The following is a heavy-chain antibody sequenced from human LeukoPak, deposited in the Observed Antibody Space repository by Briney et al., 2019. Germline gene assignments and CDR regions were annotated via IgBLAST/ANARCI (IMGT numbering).Heavy chain of an antibody. V-gene: IGHV4-59*01. Sequence: SETLSLTCTVSSGSISTYSWSCIRQPPGKGLEWIGYIYYSGSTNYNPSLKSRVTISVDTSKNQFSLSLSSVTAADTAVYYCARDLSGYEGWFDPWGQGTLVTVSS. CDR2: IYYSGST. CDR1: SGSISTYS. CDR3: ARDLSGYEGWFDP. D-gene: IGHD5-12*01. J-gene: IGHJ5*02.